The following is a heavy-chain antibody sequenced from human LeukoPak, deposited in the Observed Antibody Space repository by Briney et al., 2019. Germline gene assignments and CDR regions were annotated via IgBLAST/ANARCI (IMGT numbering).Heavy chain of an antibody. V-gene: IGHV7-4-1*02. CDR1: GYSFTNYA. Sequence: ASVKVSCKASGYSFTNYAMNWVRQAPGQGLEWMGWINTNTGIPTYARGFTGRFVFSFDTSVSTTYLQISSLKPGDTAVYYCARGPLYFGMDVWGHGTTVTVSS. CDR3: ARGPLYFGMDV. J-gene: IGHJ6*02. CDR2: INTNTGIP.